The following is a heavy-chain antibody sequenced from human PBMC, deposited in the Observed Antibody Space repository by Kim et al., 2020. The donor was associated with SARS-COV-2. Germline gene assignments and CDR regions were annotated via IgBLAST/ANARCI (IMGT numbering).Heavy chain of an antibody. D-gene: IGHD5-18*01. V-gene: IGHV1-3*01. Sequence: NTKKAPKFQGRVTITRDTSASTAYMELSSLRSEDTAVYYCARGYSYGVDYWGQGTLVTVSS. CDR3: ARGYSYGVDY. J-gene: IGHJ4*02. CDR2: NT.